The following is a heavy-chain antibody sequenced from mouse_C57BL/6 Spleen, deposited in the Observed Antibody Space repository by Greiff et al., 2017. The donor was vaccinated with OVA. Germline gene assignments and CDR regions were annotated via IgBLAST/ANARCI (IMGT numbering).Heavy chain of an antibody. Sequence: QVHVKQSGPELVKPGASVTLSCKASGYTFTSYDIHWVKQRPGQGLEWIGWIYPRDGSTKYNQKFKGKATLTVDKSSSTAYMALHSLTSEDSAVYFCARYDAFDYWGKGTTLTVSS. CDR3: ARYDAFDY. D-gene: IGHD2-3*01. V-gene: IGHV1-85*01. CDR1: GYTFTSYD. CDR2: IYPRDGST. J-gene: IGHJ2*01.